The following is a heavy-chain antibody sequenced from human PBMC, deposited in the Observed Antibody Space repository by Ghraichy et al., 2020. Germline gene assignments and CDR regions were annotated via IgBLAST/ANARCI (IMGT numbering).Heavy chain of an antibody. CDR2: MYFTGTT. D-gene: IGHD1-14*01. J-gene: IGHJ5*02. CDR3: ARDRRHRVQDTWFDP. V-gene: IGHV4-4*07. Sequence: SETLSLTCTVSGGSITGYYWNWIRQSSGKGLEWVARMYFTGTTNYNPSLKDRVTVSVDASKSQFSLRMTSVTAADSGVYYCARDRRHRVQDTWFDPWGQGTLVIVSS. CDR1: GGSITGYY.